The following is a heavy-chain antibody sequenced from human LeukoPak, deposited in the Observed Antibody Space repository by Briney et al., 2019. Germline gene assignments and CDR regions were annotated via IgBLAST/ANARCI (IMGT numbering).Heavy chain of an antibody. CDR2: INGDGSST. CDR1: GFTFSSYW. V-gene: IGHV3-74*01. J-gene: IGHJ4*02. CDR3: ARDLVVTSAY. Sequence: GGSLRLSCAASGFTFSSYWMHWVRQAPGKGLVWVSHINGDGSSTTYADSVKGRFTISRDNAKNTLYLQMNGLRAEDTAVYYCARDLVVTSAYWGQGTLVTVSS. D-gene: IGHD2-2*01.